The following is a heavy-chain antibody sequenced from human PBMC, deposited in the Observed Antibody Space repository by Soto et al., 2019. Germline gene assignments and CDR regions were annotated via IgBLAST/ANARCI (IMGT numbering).Heavy chain of an antibody. Sequence: GGPLRLSCAASGFTFSNAWMSWVRQAPGKGLEWVGRIKSKTDGGTTDYAAPVKGRFTISRDDSKNTLYLQMNSLKTEDTAVYYCTTVWVVRGVTPKGFADMDVWGKGTTVTVSS. D-gene: IGHD3-10*01. V-gene: IGHV3-15*01. CDR2: IKSKTDGGTT. CDR3: TTVWVVRGVTPKGFADMDV. CDR1: GFTFSNAW. J-gene: IGHJ6*03.